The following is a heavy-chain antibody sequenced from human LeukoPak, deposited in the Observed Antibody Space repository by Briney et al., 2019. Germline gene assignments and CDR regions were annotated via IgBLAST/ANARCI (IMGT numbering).Heavy chain of an antibody. V-gene: IGHV1-2*02. D-gene: IGHD1-26*01. CDR1: GYTFTGYY. CDR2: INPNSGGT. CDR3: ARDLRVGATEEFLGFDY. J-gene: IGHJ4*02. Sequence: GASVKVSCMASGYTFTGYYMHWVRQAPGQGLEWMGWINPNSGGTNYAQKFQGRVTMTRDTSISTAYMELSRLRSDDTAVYYCARDLRVGATEEFLGFDYWGQGTLVTVSS.